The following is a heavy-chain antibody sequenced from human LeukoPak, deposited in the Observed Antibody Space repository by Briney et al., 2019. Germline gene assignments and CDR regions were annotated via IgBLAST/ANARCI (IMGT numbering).Heavy chain of an antibody. V-gene: IGHV4-30-4*01. J-gene: IGHJ3*02. CDR2: IYYSGST. CDR3: ARGVESAFDI. CDR1: GGSISSGDYY. Sequence: NPSETLSLTCTVSGGSISSGDYYWGWIRQPPGKGLEWIGYIYYSGSTYYNPSLKSRVTISVDTSKNQFSLKLSSVTAADTAVYYCARGVESAFDIWGQGTMVTVSS.